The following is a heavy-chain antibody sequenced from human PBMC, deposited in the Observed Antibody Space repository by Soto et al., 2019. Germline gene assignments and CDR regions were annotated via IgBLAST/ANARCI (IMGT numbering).Heavy chain of an antibody. J-gene: IGHJ4*02. Sequence: QVQLRESGPGLVKPSETLSLTCTVSGGSISSYYWSWIRQPPGKGLEWIGYIYYSGSTNYNPSLKSRVTISVDTSKNQFSLKLSSVTAADTAVYYCARGGYRSDYWGQGTLVTVSS. CDR1: GGSISSYY. D-gene: IGHD3-22*01. CDR3: ARGGYRSDY. CDR2: IYYSGST. V-gene: IGHV4-59*01.